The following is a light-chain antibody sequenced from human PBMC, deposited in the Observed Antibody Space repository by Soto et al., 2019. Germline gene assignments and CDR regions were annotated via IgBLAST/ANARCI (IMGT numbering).Light chain of an antibody. CDR2: RNN. CDR3: AAWDDSLSGVV. CDR1: SSNIGSNY. V-gene: IGLV1-47*01. Sequence: QTVVTQPPSASVTPGQRVTISCSGSSSNIGSNYVYWYQQLPGTVPQLLIYRNNERPSGVPDRFSGSKSGTSASLAISGLRSEDEADYYCAAWDDSLSGVVFGGGTKLTVL. J-gene: IGLJ2*01.